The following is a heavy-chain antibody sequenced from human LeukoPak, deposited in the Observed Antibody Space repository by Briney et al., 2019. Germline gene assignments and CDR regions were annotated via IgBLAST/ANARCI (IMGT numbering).Heavy chain of an antibody. V-gene: IGHV1-18*04. Sequence: ASVKVSCKASGYTFTSYGISWVRQAPGQGLEWMGWISAYNGNTNYAQKLQGRVTMTTDTSTSTAYMELRSLRSDDTAVYYCARDRSRYGSGSYYPIGHYFDYWGQGTLVTVSS. CDR2: ISAYNGNT. CDR1: GYTFTSYG. CDR3: ARDRSRYGSGSYYPIGHYFDY. J-gene: IGHJ4*02. D-gene: IGHD3-10*01.